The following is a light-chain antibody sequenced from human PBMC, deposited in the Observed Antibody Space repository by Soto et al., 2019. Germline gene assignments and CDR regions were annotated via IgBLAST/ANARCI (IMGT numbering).Light chain of an antibody. CDR3: QQYNDLSYP. CDR1: QRISSW. V-gene: IGKV1-5*03. CDR2: KAS. Sequence: DIQMTQFPSTLSASVGDRVSITCRASQRISSWLAWYQHKPGKAPKLLICKASSLQSGVPSRFIGSVSRTELTLTISSVPPDDFASYYSQQYNDLSYPFGQGTKLEIK. J-gene: IGKJ2*01.